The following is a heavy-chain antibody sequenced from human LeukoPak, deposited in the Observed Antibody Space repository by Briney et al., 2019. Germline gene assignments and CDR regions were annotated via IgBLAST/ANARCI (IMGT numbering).Heavy chain of an antibody. CDR2: IIPIFGTA. D-gene: IGHD2-2*01. CDR1: GGTFSSYA. CDR3: ARDTSDIVVVPAANDY. V-gene: IGHV1-69*13. J-gene: IGHJ4*02. Sequence: SVKVSCKASGGTFSSYAISWVRQAPGQGLEWMGGIIPIFGTANYAQKFQGRVTITADESTSTAYMELGSLRSEDTAVYYCARDTSDIVVVPAANDYWGQGTLVTVSS.